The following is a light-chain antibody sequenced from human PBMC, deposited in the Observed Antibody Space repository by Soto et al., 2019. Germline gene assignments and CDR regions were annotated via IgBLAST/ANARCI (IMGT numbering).Light chain of an antibody. CDR1: KLGDKY. J-gene: IGLJ3*02. CDR3: QAWDSSAFWV. V-gene: IGLV3-1*01. CDR2: QDS. Sequence: SYELTQPPSVSVSPGQTASITCSGDKLGDKYACWYQQKPGQSPVQVIYQDSKRPSGIPERFSGSNSGNTATLTISGTQAMDEADYYCQAWDSSAFWVFGGGTKVTVL.